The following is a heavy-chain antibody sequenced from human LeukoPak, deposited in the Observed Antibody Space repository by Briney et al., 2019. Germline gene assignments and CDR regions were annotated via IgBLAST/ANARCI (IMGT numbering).Heavy chain of an antibody. D-gene: IGHD7-27*01. V-gene: IGHV1-2*02. J-gene: IGHJ4*02. Sequence: GASVKVSCKASGYTFTGYYMHWVRQAPGQGLEWMGWINPNSGGTNYAQKFQGRVTMTRDTSISTAYMELSRLRSDDTAVYYCARLRIRGGQKTNRGYSDYWGQGTLVTVSS. CDR3: ARLRIRGGQKTNRGYSDY. CDR1: GYTFTGYY. CDR2: INPNSGGT.